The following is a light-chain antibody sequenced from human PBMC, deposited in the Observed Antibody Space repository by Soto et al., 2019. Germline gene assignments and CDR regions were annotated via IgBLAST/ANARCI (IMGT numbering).Light chain of an antibody. Sequence: ETVMTQSPATLSASPGESATLSCRASQSVNSDLAWYQQIPGQAPRLLIYSASTGATGGPARFSGSGSGTEFTLTISSLPSEDFAIDYCQQYNNWPLTFGGGTKVES. CDR3: QQYNNWPLT. J-gene: IGKJ4*01. CDR2: SAS. CDR1: QSVNSD. V-gene: IGKV3-15*01.